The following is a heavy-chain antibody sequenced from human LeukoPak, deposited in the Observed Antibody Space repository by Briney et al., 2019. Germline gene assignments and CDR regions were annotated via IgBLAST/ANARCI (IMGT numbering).Heavy chain of an antibody. J-gene: IGHJ4*02. CDR1: GGSISSSSYY. V-gene: IGHV4-39*07. CDR3: ARVFWEQWLPKGGIDFDY. D-gene: IGHD6-19*01. CDR2: IYYSGST. Sequence: SETLSLTCTVSGGSISSSSYYWGWIRQPPGKGLEWIGSIYYSGSTYYNPSLKSRVTISVDTSKNQFSLELSSVTAADTAVYYCARVFWEQWLPKGGIDFDYWGQGTLVTVSS.